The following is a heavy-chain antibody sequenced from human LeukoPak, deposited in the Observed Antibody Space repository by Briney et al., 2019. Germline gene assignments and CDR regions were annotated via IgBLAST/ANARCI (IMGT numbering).Heavy chain of an antibody. J-gene: IGHJ2*01. CDR3: ARGRGWYFDL. CDR1: GFTFSNYW. D-gene: IGHD3-10*01. CDR2: INPDGSTI. V-gene: IGHV3-74*01. Sequence: PGGSLRLSCAASGFTFSNYWVHWVRQAPGKGLVWVSRINPDGSTINYADSVKGRFTISRDNAKNTLYLQMNSLRVEDTAVYYCARGRGWYFDLWGRGTLVTVSS.